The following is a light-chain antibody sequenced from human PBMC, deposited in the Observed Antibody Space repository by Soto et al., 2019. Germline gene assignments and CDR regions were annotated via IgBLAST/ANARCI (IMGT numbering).Light chain of an antibody. CDR3: SSYTSSRTLT. CDR2: DVS. Sequence: QSVLTQPASVSGSPGQSITISCTGTSSDVGGYDYVSWYQQYPGKAPKLMIYDVSNRPSGVSNRFSGSKSGNTASLTISGLQAEDEADYYCSSYTSSRTLTFGGGTKLTLL. V-gene: IGLV2-14*03. J-gene: IGLJ2*01. CDR1: SSDVGGYDY.